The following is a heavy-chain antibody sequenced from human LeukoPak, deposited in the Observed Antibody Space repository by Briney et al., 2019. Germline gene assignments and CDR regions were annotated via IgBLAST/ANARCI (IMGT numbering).Heavy chain of an antibody. D-gene: IGHD1-7*01. CDR3: AKTIIFGTTRYYDY. CDR1: GFTFSIYG. CDR2: YSGSGRST. Sequence: QPGGSLRLSCVGSGFTFSIYGMDWVRQAPGKGLEWVSGYSGSGRSTYYADSVKGRFTIYRDNSKNTLYLQMNSLRAEDTAVYYCAKTIIFGTTRYYDYWGQGTLVTVSS. V-gene: IGHV3-23*01. J-gene: IGHJ4*02.